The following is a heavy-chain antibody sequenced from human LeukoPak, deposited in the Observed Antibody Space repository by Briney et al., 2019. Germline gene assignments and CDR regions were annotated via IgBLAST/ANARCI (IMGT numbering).Heavy chain of an antibody. CDR1: GFTVSSNY. CDR2: IYSGGST. V-gene: IGHV3-66*01. Sequence: PGGSLRLSCAASGFTVSSNYMSWVRQAPGKGLEWVSVIYSGGSTYYADSVKGRFTISRDNSKNTLYLQMNSLRAEDTAVYYCVVTTPYYFDYWGQGTLVTVSS. J-gene: IGHJ4*02. D-gene: IGHD5-12*01. CDR3: VVTTPYYFDY.